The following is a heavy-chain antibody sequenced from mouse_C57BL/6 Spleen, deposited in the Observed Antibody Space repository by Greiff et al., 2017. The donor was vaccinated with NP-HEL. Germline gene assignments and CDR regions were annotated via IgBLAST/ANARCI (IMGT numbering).Heavy chain of an antibody. D-gene: IGHD1-1*01. Sequence: EVKLVESEGGLVQPGSSMKLSCTASGFTFSDYYMAWVRQVPEKGLEWVANINYDGSSTYYLDSLKSRFIISRDNAKNILYLQMSSLKSEDTATYYCAREGLLRYYFDYWGQGTTLTVSS. CDR2: INYDGSST. CDR3: AREGLLRYYFDY. J-gene: IGHJ2*01. CDR1: GFTFSDYY. V-gene: IGHV5-16*01.